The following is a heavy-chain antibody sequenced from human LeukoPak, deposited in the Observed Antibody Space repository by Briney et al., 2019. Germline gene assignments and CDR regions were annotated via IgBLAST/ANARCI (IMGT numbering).Heavy chain of an antibody. CDR2: IYYSGST. J-gene: IGHJ5*02. D-gene: IGHD3-10*01. Sequence: SETLSLTCTVSGGSISSYYWSWIRRPPGKGLEWIGYIYYSGSTYYNPSLKSRVTISVDTSKNQFSLKLSSVTAADTAVYYCARGIDYGSGSYNWFDPWGQGTLVTVSS. CDR3: ARGIDYGSGSYNWFDP. CDR1: GGSISSYY. V-gene: IGHV4-59*06.